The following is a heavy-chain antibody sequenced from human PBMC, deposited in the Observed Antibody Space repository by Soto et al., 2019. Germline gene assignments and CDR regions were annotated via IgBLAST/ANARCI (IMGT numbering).Heavy chain of an antibody. CDR1: GGSISSSSYY. CDR3: ASYTRGDDTPDP. D-gene: IGHD2-21*02. J-gene: IGHJ5*02. Sequence: QLQLQESGPGLVKPSETLSLTCTVSGGSISSSSYYWGLIRQPPVKGLEWIGSIYYSGSTYYNPSLKSRVTISVDTSKNQFYLKLSSVTAADTAVYYCASYTRGDDTPDPWGQGTLVTVSS. CDR2: IYYSGST. V-gene: IGHV4-39*01.